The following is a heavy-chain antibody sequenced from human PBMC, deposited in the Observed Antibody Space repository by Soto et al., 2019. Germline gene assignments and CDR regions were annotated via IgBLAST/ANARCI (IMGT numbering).Heavy chain of an antibody. J-gene: IGHJ4*02. CDR1: GFTFSRFG. Sequence: HPGGSLRLSCAAYGFTFSRFGMHWVCQAPGKGLEWVAVIWYDGSHKAYVDSVKGRFTISRDNSKNTLYLQMNSLRAEDTAVYYCARVMKGPMIREYYFDYWGQGP. CDR2: IWYDGSHK. CDR3: ARVMKGPMIREYYFDY. V-gene: IGHV3-33*01. D-gene: IGHD3-10*01.